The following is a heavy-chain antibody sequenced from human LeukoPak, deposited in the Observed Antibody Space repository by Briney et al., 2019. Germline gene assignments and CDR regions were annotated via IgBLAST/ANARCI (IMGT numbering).Heavy chain of an antibody. Sequence: GGSLRLSCAVSGFTLGDYAMHWVRHVPGKGLEWVSLISANGGGTYYPDSVKGRFTISRDNSKNSLYLQMNSLRTEDTALYYCAKDRGCRTGNCRVNWFDPWGQGTLVTVSS. CDR3: AKDRGCRTGNCRVNWFDP. J-gene: IGHJ5*02. CDR2: ISANGGGT. CDR1: GFTLGDYA. V-gene: IGHV3-43*02. D-gene: IGHD3/OR15-3a*01.